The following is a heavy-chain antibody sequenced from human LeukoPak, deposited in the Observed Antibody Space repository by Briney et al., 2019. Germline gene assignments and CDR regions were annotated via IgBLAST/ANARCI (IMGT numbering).Heavy chain of an antibody. D-gene: IGHD2-2*02. J-gene: IGHJ4*02. Sequence: GGSLRLSCAASGFPYYIYWVSWVRQAPGKGLEWVGNIKQEGYEKQHVHPVTGRFTISRDNAKNSLYLQIDSLRAEDTAVYYCARDERLVVVPGAVPIFDYWGQGTLVTVSS. CDR2: IKQEGYEK. CDR3: ARDERLVVVPGAVPIFDY. V-gene: IGHV3-7*01. CDR1: GFPYYIYW.